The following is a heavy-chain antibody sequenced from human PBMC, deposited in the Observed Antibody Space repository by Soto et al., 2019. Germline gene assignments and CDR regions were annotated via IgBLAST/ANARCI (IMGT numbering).Heavy chain of an antibody. J-gene: IGHJ4*02. CDR1: GFTFSSYA. CDR2: ISGSGGST. CDR3: AKDRSYYDFWSGSVAEHDY. D-gene: IGHD3-3*01. V-gene: IGHV3-23*01. Sequence: GGSLRLSCAASGFTFSSYAMSWVRQAPGKGLEWVSAISGSGGSTYYADSVKGRFTISRDNSKNTLYLQMNSLRAEDTAVYYCAKDRSYYDFWSGSVAEHDYWGQGTLVTVSS.